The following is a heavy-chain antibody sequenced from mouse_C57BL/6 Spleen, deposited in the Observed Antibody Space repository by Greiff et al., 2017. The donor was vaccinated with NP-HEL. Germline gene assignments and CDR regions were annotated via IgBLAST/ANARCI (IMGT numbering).Heavy chain of an antibody. J-gene: IGHJ2*01. V-gene: IGHV7-3*01. CDR3: ARYNDYDDYFDY. CDR2: IRNKANGYTT. Sequence: EVMLVASGGGLVQPGGSLSLSCAASGFTFTDYYMSWVRQPPGKALEWLGFIRNKANGYTTEYSASVKGRFTISRDNSQSILYLQMNARRAEDSATYYCARYNDYDDYFDYWGQGTTLTVSS. CDR1: GFTFTDYY. D-gene: IGHD2-4*01.